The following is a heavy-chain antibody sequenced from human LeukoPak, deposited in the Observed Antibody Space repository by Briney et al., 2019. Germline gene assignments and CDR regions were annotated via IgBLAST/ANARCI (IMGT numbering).Heavy chain of an antibody. V-gene: IGHV4-61*02. J-gene: IGHJ5*02. CDR2: IYASGST. CDR3: ARDTQHDGKRWFDP. Sequence: SGTLSLTCTVSGGSISSGSYYWSWLRQPAGKGLGWIGRIYASGSTNYNPSLKSRVTISVDTSKNQFSLKLCSVTAADTAVYYCARDTQHDGKRWFDPWGQGTLVTVSS. D-gene: IGHD1-26*01. CDR1: GGSISSGSYY.